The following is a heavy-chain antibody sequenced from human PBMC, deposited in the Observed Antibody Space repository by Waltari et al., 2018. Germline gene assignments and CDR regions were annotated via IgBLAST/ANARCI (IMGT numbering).Heavy chain of an antibody. Sequence: QVQLVESGGGVVQPGGSLRLSCAASGFTFSSYGMHWVRPAPGKGLEWVAFIRYDGSNKYYADSVKGRFTISRDNSKNTLYLQMNSLRAEDTAVYYCAKDSSSSMRDAFDIWGQGTMVTVSS. V-gene: IGHV3-30*02. CDR2: IRYDGSNK. CDR1: GFTFSSYG. D-gene: IGHD6-6*01. CDR3: AKDSSSSMRDAFDI. J-gene: IGHJ3*02.